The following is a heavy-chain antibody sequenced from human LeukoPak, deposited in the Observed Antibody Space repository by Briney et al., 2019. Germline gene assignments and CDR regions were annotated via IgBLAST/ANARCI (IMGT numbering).Heavy chain of an antibody. CDR3: ARAESVVPAAMDWFDP. CDR1: GFTFSSYG. V-gene: IGHV1-2*02. Sequence: GGSLRLSCAASGFTFSSYGMHWVRQAPGQGLEWMGWINPNSGGTNYAQKFQGRVTMTRDTSISTAYMELSRLRSDDTAVYYCARAESVVPAAMDWFDPWGQGTLVTVSS. J-gene: IGHJ5*02. CDR2: INPNSGGT. D-gene: IGHD2-2*01.